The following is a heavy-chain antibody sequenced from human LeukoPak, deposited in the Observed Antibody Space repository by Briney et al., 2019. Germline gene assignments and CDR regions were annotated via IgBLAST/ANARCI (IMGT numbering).Heavy chain of an antibody. D-gene: IGHD3-10*01. J-gene: IGHJ6*03. CDR3: ACSGSGSHYYMDV. V-gene: IGHV1-69*02. Sequence: SVKVSCKASGGTFSSYTISWVRQAPGQGLEWMGRIIPSRGLANYSQKCQCRVPITEDKSTSTAYMERSSPRYKDTAVYYCACSGSGSHYYMDVWGKGTTVTVSS. CDR1: GGTFSSYT. CDR2: IIPSRGLA.